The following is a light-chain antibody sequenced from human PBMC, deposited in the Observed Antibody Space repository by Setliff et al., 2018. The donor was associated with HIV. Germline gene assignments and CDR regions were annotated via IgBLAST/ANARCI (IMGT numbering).Light chain of an antibody. CDR3: CSYTSSLTYG. CDR1: SSDVGSYNF. J-gene: IGLJ1*01. V-gene: IGLV2-14*03. CDR2: DVS. Sequence: QSALTQPASVSGSPGQSITISCSGSSSDVGSYNFVSWYQQHPGKAPHVRIYDVSRRPSGVSSRFSGSKSGNTASLTISGLQAEDQADYYCCSYTSSLTYGFGTGTKVTVL.